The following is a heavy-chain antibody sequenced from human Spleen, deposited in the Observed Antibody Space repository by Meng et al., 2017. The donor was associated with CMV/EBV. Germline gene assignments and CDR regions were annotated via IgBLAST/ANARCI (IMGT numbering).Heavy chain of an antibody. CDR1: GFTFSSYA. J-gene: IGHJ6*02. CDR3: AKDVLRFLEWLLYDEINYYYYGMDV. D-gene: IGHD3-3*01. V-gene: IGHV3-23*01. CDR2: ISGSGGST. Sequence: ETLSLTCAASGFTFSSYAMSWVRQAPGKGLEWVSAISGSGGSTYYADSVKGRFTISRDNSKNTLYLQMNSLRAEDTAVYYCAKDVLRFLEWLLYDEINYYYYGMDVWGQGTTVTVSS.